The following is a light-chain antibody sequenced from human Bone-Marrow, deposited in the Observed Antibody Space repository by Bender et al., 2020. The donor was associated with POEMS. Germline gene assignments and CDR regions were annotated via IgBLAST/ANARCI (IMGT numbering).Light chain of an antibody. CDR1: ALPKQY. V-gene: IGLV3-25*02. CDR3: QIWDRSSDQQV. J-gene: IGLJ3*02. CDR2: KDT. Sequence: SYELTQPPSMSVSPGQTARITCSGDALPKQYAYWYQQRPGQAPVVVIYKDTERPSGIPERFSGSNSGNTATLTISRVEAGDEADYYCQIWDRSSDQQVFGGGTKVTVL.